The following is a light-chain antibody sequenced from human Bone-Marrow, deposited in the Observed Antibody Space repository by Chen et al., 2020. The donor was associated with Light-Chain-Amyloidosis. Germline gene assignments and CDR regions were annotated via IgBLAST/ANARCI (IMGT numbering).Light chain of an antibody. CDR1: SIDVGAYNH. Sequence: QSALTQPASVSGSPEQSITISCTGTSIDVGAYNHVSWYQQHPGKAPKLMIYEVSNRPSGVSIRFSASKSGYTASLTISGLQAEDEADYYCSSYTSSTTLVFGGGTKLTVL. CDR3: SSYTSSTTLV. V-gene: IGLV2-14*01. J-gene: IGLJ3*02. CDR2: EVS.